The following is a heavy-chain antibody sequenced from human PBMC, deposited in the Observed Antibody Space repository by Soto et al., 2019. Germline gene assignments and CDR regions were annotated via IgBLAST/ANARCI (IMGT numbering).Heavy chain of an antibody. V-gene: IGHV4-31*03. CDR1: GVSLTSGTYY. CDR3: ASTEDFFDY. Sequence: SETLSLTCSVSGVSLTSGTYYWSWIRQHPGKGLEWIGYIFYSGSTDYNPSLKSRVNISVDTSKNQFSLKLSSVTAADTAVYYCASTEDFFDYWGQRTLVTVSS. CDR2: IFYSGST. J-gene: IGHJ4*02.